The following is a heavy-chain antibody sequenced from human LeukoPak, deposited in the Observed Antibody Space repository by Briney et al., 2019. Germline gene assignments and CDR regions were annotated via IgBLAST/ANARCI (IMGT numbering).Heavy chain of an antibody. D-gene: IGHD6-13*01. CDR1: VFTFDDYA. V-gene: IGHV3-9*03. CDR2: ISWNSGSI. J-gene: IGHJ4*02. CDR3: TKASADLYFDY. Sequence: GRSLRLSCAASVFTFDDYAMHWVRQAPGKGLEWVSGISWNSGSIGYADSVKGRFTISRDNAKNSLYLQMNSLRAEDMALYYCTKASADLYFDYWGQGTLVTVSS.